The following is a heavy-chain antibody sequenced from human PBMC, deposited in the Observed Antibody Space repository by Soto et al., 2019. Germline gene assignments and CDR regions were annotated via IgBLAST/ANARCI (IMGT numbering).Heavy chain of an antibody. CDR2: ISSSSSTI. V-gene: IGHV3-48*04. D-gene: IGHD3-10*01. J-gene: IGHJ4*02. CDR1: GFTICSYS. Sequence: PGGSLRLCCAASGFTICSYSMNWVRQAPGKGLEWVSYISSSSSTIYYADSVKGRFTISRDNAKNSLYLQMNSLRAEDTAVYYCASSRGVLSWGQGTLVTVSS. CDR3: ASSRGVLS.